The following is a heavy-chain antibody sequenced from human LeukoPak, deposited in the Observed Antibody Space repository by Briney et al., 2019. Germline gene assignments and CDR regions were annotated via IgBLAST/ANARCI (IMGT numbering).Heavy chain of an antibody. Sequence: SETLSLTCTVSGGSISSGGYYWSWIRQHPGKGLEWIGYIYYSGSTYYNPSLKSRVTISVDTSKNQFSLKLSSVTAADTAVYYCASYSQYYYDSSGYYFSAFDYWGQGTLVTVSS. D-gene: IGHD3-22*01. CDR2: IYYSGST. J-gene: IGHJ4*02. CDR1: GGSISSGGYY. CDR3: ASYSQYYYDSSGYYFSAFDY. V-gene: IGHV4-31*03.